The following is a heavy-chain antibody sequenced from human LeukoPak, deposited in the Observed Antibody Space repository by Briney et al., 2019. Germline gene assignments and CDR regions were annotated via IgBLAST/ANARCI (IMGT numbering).Heavy chain of an antibody. CDR2: IYYSGST. CDR1: GGSISSYY. Sequence: PSETLSLTCTVSGGSISSYYWSWVRQPPGKGLEWIGYIYYSGSTDCNPSLKSRVTISVDTSKNQFSLKLSSVTAADTAVYYCARHDDYGRAFDIWGQGTMVTVSS. D-gene: IGHD4-17*01. CDR3: ARHDDYGRAFDI. V-gene: IGHV4-59*08. J-gene: IGHJ3*02.